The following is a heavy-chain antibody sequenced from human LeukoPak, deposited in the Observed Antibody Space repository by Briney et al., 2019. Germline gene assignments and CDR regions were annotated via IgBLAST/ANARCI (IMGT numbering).Heavy chain of an antibody. CDR2: FDPEDGET. CDR3: ATGTGAGGNYYDSSGYYYYWYFDL. Sequence: GASVKVSCKVSGYTLTELSMHWVRQAPGKGLEWMGGFDPEDGETIYAQKFQGRVTMTEDTSTDTAYMELSSLRSEDTAVYYCATGTGAGGNYYDSSGYYYYWYFDLWGRGTLVTVSS. J-gene: IGHJ2*01. CDR1: GYTLTELS. V-gene: IGHV1-24*01. D-gene: IGHD3-22*01.